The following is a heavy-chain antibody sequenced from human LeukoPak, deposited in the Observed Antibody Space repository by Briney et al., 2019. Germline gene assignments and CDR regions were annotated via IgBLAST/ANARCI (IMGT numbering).Heavy chain of an antibody. V-gene: IGHV4-59*01. CDR3: ARTHGYYYGMDV. CDR1: GGSISSYY. J-gene: IGHJ6*04. Sequence: PSETLSLTCTVSGGSISSYYRSWIRQPPGKGLEWIGYIYYSGSTNYNPSLKSRVTISVDTFKNQFSLKLSSVTAADTAVYYCARTHGYYYGMDVWGKGTTVTVSS. CDR2: IYYSGST.